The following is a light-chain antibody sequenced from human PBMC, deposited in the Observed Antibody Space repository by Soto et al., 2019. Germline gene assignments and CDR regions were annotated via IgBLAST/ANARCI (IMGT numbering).Light chain of an antibody. J-gene: IGLJ3*02. Sequence: QSALTQPASVSGSPGQSITISCTGTSSDVGGYNYVSWYQQHPGKAPKLMIYDVSNRPSGVSNRFSGSKSGNTASLTISGLHAEDEAYYYCSSYTSSSPFGGGTKLTVL. CDR1: SSDVGGYNY. CDR2: DVS. V-gene: IGLV2-14*01. CDR3: SSYTSSSP.